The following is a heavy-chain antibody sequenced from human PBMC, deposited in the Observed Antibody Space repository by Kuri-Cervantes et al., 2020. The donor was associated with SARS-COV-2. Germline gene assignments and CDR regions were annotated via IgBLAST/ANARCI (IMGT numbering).Heavy chain of an antibody. CDR3: ARVSGELGYCSSTSCYEPNYYYGMDV. V-gene: IGHV4-59*01. Sequence: GSLRLSCTVSGGSISSYYWSWIRQPPGKGLEWIGYIYYSGSTNYNPSLKSRVTISVDTSKNQFSLKLSSVTAADTAVYYCARVSGELGYCSSTSCYEPNYYYGMDVWGQGTTVTVSS. J-gene: IGHJ6*02. D-gene: IGHD2-2*01. CDR2: IYYSGST. CDR1: GGSISSYY.